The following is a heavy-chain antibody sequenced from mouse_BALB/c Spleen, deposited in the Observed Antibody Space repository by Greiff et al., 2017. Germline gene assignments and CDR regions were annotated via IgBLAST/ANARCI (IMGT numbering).Heavy chain of an antibody. V-gene: IGHV1-63*02. J-gene: IGHJ2*01. Sequence: QVQLQQSGAELVRPGTSVKISCKASGYTFTNYWLGWVKQRPGHGLEWIGDIYPGGGYTNYNEKFKGKATLTADTSSSTAYMQLSSLTSEDSAVYSCARSYRYDGPDYWGQGTTLTVSS. CDR1: GYTFTNYW. CDR3: ARSYRYDGPDY. CDR2: IYPGGGYT. D-gene: IGHD2-14*01.